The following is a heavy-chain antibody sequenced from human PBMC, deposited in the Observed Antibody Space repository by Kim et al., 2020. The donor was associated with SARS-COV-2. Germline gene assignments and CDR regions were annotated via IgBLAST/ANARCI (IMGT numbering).Heavy chain of an antibody. D-gene: IGHD3-22*01. J-gene: IGHJ6*02. Sequence: ASVKVSCKASGYTFTSYAMHWVRQAPGQRLEWMGWINGGNGNTKYSQKFQGRVTITTDTSASTAYMELSSLRSEDTALYYCARDTAMIVMYAMDVWGQGTTVTVSS. CDR3: ARDTAMIVMYAMDV. CDR2: INGGNGNT. V-gene: IGHV1-3*01. CDR1: GYTFTSYA.